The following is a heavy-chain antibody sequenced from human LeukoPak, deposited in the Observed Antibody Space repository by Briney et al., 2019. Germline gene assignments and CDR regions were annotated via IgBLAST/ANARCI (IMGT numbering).Heavy chain of an antibody. Sequence: SVKVSCTASGGTFSSYAISWVRQAPGQGLEWMGGIIPIFGTANYAQKFQGRVTITADESTSTAYMELSSLRSEDTAIYYCAKLATSDTGETYWGQGTLVTVSS. CDR1: GGTFSSYA. V-gene: IGHV1-69*13. CDR2: IIPIFGTA. D-gene: IGHD3-16*01. CDR3: AKLATSDTGETY. J-gene: IGHJ4*02.